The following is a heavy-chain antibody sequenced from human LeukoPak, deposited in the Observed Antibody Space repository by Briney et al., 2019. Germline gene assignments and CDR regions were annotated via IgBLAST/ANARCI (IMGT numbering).Heavy chain of an antibody. Sequence: SETLSLTCTVSGGSISSYYWSWIRQPPGKGLEWIGYIYYSGSTNYNPSLKSRVTISVDTSKNQFSLKLSSVTAADTAVYYCAKGEDYIVVVPATNPGWFDPWGQGTLVTVSS. CDR3: AKGEDYIVVVPATNPGWFDP. CDR2: IYYSGST. V-gene: IGHV4-59*08. J-gene: IGHJ5*02. CDR1: GGSISSYY. D-gene: IGHD2-2*01.